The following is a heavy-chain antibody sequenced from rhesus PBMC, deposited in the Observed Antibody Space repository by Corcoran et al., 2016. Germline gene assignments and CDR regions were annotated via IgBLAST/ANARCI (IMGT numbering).Heavy chain of an antibody. V-gene: IGHV3-136*01. CDR2: ISYTGENI. Sequence: EVQLVESGGGLVQHGGSLRLSCAASGFTFSTYDMSWVRKAPGKGLEWVSYISYTGENIYYTESVYGRFTISRDNAKKSLSLQMSSLRAEDTAVYYCTRESWNDVSGFLDYWGQGVLVTVSS. CDR1: GFTFSTYD. J-gene: IGHJ4*01. D-gene: IGHD1-38*01. CDR3: TRESWNDVSGFLDY.